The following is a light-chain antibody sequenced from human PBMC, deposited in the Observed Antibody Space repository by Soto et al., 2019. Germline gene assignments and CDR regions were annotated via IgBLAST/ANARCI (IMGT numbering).Light chain of an antibody. CDR3: QQYDAGVFT. Sequence: DIQMTQSPSTLSASVGDRVTIICRASQSISSWLAWYQQKPGKAPKLLIYKASILESGVPSRFSGSGSGTEFTLTISSLQPDDFATYYCQQYDAGVFTFGPGTKVDIK. J-gene: IGKJ3*01. CDR2: KAS. V-gene: IGKV1-5*03. CDR1: QSISSW.